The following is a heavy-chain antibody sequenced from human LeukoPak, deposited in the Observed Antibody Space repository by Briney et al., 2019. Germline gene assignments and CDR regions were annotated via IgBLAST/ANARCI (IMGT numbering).Heavy chain of an antibody. CDR3: ARAKFDSSGYYYRGFDI. CDR2: ITDNGIKI. Sequence: GGSLRLSCAASGFTFSSFPMSWVRQAPGRGLEWVSYITDNGIKIYYTDSVKGRFTMSRDNAKKSLYLQMNSLRAEDTAVYYCARAKFDSSGYYYRGFDIWGQGTMVTVSS. CDR1: GFTFSSFP. V-gene: IGHV3-48*04. D-gene: IGHD3-22*01. J-gene: IGHJ3*02.